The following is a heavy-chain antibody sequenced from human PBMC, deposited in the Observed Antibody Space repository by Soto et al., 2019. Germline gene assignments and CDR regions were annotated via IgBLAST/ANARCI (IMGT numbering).Heavy chain of an antibody. Sequence: PSETLSLTCNVSGGSISSYYCICIRRPPGKGLEWIGNMYHSGSTYYNPSLKSRVTMSIDTSKNQFSLNLSSVTAADTAVYYCARVYSQQWLFDYWGQGTLVTVSS. CDR3: ARVYSQQWLFDY. V-gene: IGHV4-59*04. D-gene: IGHD6-19*01. CDR2: MYHSGST. CDR1: GGSISSYY. J-gene: IGHJ4*02.